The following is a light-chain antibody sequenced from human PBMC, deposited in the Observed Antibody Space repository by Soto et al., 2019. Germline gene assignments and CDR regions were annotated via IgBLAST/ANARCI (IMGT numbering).Light chain of an antibody. V-gene: IGLV2-8*01. CDR2: EVV. Sequence: QSVLTQPPSASGSPGQSVTISCTGTKNDIGVYDFVSWYQHHPGKAPRLIIYEVVQRPSGVPVRFSGSKSGNTASLTVSGLQAADEADYFCKSYAGSNTYVFGSGTKVTV. CDR3: KSYAGSNTYV. J-gene: IGLJ1*01. CDR1: KNDIGVYDF.